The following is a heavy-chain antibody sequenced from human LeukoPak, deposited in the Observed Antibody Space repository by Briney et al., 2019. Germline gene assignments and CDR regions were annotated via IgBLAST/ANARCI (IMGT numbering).Heavy chain of an antibody. CDR2: IYTSGST. Sequence: PSETLSLTCTVSGGSISSGSYYWSWIRQPPGKGLEWIGRIYTSGSTNYNPSLKSRVTISVDTSKNQFSLKLSSVTAADTAVYYCARGRYLPLYFDHWGQGTLVTVSS. V-gene: IGHV4-61*02. J-gene: IGHJ4*02. CDR3: ARGRYLPLYFDH. D-gene: IGHD3-16*02. CDR1: GGSISSGSYY.